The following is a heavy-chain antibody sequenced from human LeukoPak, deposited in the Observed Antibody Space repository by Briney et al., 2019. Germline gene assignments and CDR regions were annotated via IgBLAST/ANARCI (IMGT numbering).Heavy chain of an antibody. J-gene: IGHJ6*03. CDR3: AREDQTTVTTTYYMDV. CDR1: GYSISSGYY. CDR2: IYHSGST. V-gene: IGHV4-38-2*02. Sequence: SSETLSLTCTVSGYSISSGYYWGRIWQPPGKGLEWIGSIYHSGSTYYNPSLKSRVTISVDTSKNQFSLKLSSVTAADTAVYYCAREDQTTVTTTYYMDVWGKGTTVTVSS. D-gene: IGHD4-17*01.